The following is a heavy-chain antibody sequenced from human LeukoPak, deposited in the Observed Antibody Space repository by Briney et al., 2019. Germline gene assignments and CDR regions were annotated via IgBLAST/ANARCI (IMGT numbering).Heavy chain of an antibody. CDR1: ELTVSSNC. V-gene: IGHV3-66*02. J-gene: IGHJ4*02. CDR3: AKPHFDD. CDR2: IYSDSST. Sequence: GGSLRLSCAASELTVSSNCMTWVRQAPGKGLEWVSFIYSDSSTYYADSVRGRFTISRDNSKNTLYLQMNSLRAGDTAVYYCAKPHFDDWGQGTLVTVSS.